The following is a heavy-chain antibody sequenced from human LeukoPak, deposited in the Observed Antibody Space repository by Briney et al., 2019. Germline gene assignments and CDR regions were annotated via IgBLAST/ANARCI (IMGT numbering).Heavy chain of an antibody. Sequence: PGGSLRLSCAASGFTFSSYWMTWVRQAPGKGLEWVSYISSSGSTIYYADSVKGRFTISRDNAKNSLYLQMNSLRAEDTAVYYCARKRLAYYGSGSYAFDYWGQGTLVTVSS. CDR2: ISSSGSTI. D-gene: IGHD3-10*01. CDR1: GFTFSSYW. V-gene: IGHV3-48*04. CDR3: ARKRLAYYGSGSYAFDY. J-gene: IGHJ4*02.